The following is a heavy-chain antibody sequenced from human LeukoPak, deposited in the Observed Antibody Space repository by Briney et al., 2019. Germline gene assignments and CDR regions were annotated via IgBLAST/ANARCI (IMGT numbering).Heavy chain of an antibody. J-gene: IGHJ4*02. CDR3: ARRSCGGDCYPYYFDY. Sequence: GGSLRLSCAASGFTFSSYAMHWVRQAPGKGLEYVSAISSNGGSTYYANSVKGRFTISKDNSKNTLYLQMGSLRAEDMAVYYCARRSCGGDCYPYYFDYWGQGTLVTVSS. CDR2: ISSNGGST. D-gene: IGHD2-21*02. V-gene: IGHV3-64*01. CDR1: GFTFSSYA.